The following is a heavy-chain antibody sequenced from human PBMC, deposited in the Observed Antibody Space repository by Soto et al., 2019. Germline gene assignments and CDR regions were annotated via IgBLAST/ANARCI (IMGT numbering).Heavy chain of an antibody. D-gene: IGHD4-4*01. CDR1: GCTFSSYA. J-gene: IGHJ6*02. CDR2: IIPIFGTA. V-gene: IGHV1-69*13. Sequence: SVKVSCKASGCTFSSYAISWVRQAPGQGLEWMGGIIPIFGTANYAQKFQGRVTITADESTSTAYMELSSLRSEDTAVYYCARMGQDYSNYYGMDVWGQGTTVTVSS. CDR3: ARMGQDYSNYYGMDV.